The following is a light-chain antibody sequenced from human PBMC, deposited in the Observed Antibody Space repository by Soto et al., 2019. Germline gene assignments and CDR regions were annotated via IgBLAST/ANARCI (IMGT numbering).Light chain of an antibody. J-gene: IGKJ1*01. CDR2: AAS. Sequence: LVMTQSPATLSVSPGERATLSCRASQSLRSNLAWYQQKPGQPPRLLIYAASTRATGIPARFSGSGSGTEFTLTISSLQSEDFAVYYCQQYNNWWTFGQGTKVEIK. CDR1: QSLRSN. CDR3: QQYNNWWT. V-gene: IGKV3-15*01.